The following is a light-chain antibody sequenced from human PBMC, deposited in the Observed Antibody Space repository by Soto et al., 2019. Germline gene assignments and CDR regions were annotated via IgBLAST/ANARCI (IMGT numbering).Light chain of an antibody. Sequence: QSALTQPASVSGSPGQSITISCTGTSSDVGSYDLVSWYQHHPGKAPKLIIYEATERPSGVSSRFSGSKSGNTASLTISGLQAEDEADYHCCSYGGGSTLLFGGGTKLTVL. CDR3: CSYGGGSTLL. CDR2: EAT. CDR1: SSDVGSYDL. V-gene: IGLV2-23*01. J-gene: IGLJ2*01.